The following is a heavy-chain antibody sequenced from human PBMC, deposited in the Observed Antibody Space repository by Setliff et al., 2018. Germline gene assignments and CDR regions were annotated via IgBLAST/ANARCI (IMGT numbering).Heavy chain of an antibody. J-gene: IGHJ4*02. Sequence: ASVKVSCKASGYTFTRYAISWVRQAPGQGPEWMGWISAYNGNTNYALKLQDRVIMTADTSTNTVYLDLRSLRSDDSAMYYCTRGQRAWSYWGQGTLVNVSS. CDR1: GYTFTRYA. CDR2: ISAYNGNT. CDR3: TRGQRAWSY. V-gene: IGHV1-18*01. D-gene: IGHD6-19*01.